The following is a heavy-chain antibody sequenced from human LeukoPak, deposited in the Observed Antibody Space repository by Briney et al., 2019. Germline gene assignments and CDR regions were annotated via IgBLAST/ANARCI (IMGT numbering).Heavy chain of an antibody. J-gene: IGHJ4*02. CDR1: GFTFSSYA. CDR3: AKAEAASATDN. Sequence: GGSLRLSCAASGFTFSSYAMSWVRQAPGKGLDWVSGVTNSGRSTYYAESVKGRFTISRDNSKNTLDLQMDSLRAEDTAVYYCAKAEAASATDNWGQGTLVTVSS. D-gene: IGHD6-25*01. CDR2: VTNSGRST. V-gene: IGHV3-23*01.